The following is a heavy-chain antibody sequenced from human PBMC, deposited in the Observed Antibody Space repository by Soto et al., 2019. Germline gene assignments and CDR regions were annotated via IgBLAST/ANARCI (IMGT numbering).Heavy chain of an antibody. CDR1: GFTFSSYA. CDR2: ISGSGGST. CDR3: AKDNPWARYSYGYHWFDS. D-gene: IGHD5-18*01. V-gene: IGHV3-23*01. Sequence: PGGSLRLSCAASGFTFSSYAMSWVRQAPGKGLEWVSAISGSGGSTYYADSVKGRFTISRDNSKNTLYLQMNSLRAEDTAVYYCAKDNPWARYSYGYHWFDSWGQGTLVTVSS. J-gene: IGHJ5*01.